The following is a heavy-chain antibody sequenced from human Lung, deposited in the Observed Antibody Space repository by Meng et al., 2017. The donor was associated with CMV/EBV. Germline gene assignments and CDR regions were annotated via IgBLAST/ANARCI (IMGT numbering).Heavy chain of an antibody. CDR2: TIPILGIA. Sequence: SXXVSXKTSGDTFSSYTISWVRQAPGQGLEWMGRTIPILGIASYAQKFQGRVTITADKSTSTAYMELSSLRSEDTTVYYCSRWGWGALYGGMDVWGQGTTVTVSS. V-gene: IGHV1-69*02. CDR1: GDTFSSYT. D-gene: IGHD3-16*01. CDR3: SRWGWGALYGGMDV. J-gene: IGHJ6*02.